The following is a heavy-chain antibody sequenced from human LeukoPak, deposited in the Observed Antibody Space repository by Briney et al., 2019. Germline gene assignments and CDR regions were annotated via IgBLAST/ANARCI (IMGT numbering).Heavy chain of an antibody. V-gene: IGHV4-4*07. J-gene: IGHJ3*02. CDR1: GGSISSYY. Sequence: PSETLSLTCSVSGGSISSYYWSWIRQPAGKGLEWIGRIYSSGGTDYNPSLKSRVTISVDTSKNQFSLKLSSVTAADTAVYYCAREAVGATSHAFDIWGQGTMVTVSS. D-gene: IGHD1-26*01. CDR3: AREAVGATSHAFDI. CDR2: IYSSGGT.